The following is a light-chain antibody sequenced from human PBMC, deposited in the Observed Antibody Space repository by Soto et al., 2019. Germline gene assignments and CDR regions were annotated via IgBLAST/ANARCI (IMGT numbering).Light chain of an antibody. CDR2: QTS. V-gene: IGKV3-11*01. CDR3: HQRQSWPRT. CDR1: QSVSSY. J-gene: IGKJ1*01. Sequence: EIVLTQSPATLSLSPGERATLSCRASQSVSSYLAWYQQKPGQAPRLLIYQTSLRAAGIPARFSASGSGTDFTLTISDVQPEDFALYYCHQRQSWPRTFGQGTKVE.